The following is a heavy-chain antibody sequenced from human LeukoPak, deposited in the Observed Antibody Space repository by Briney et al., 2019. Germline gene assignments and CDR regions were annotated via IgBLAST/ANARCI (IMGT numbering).Heavy chain of an antibody. CDR2: IKQDGSEK. V-gene: IGHV3-7*01. CDR1: GFTFSSYW. D-gene: IGHD3-22*01. CDR3: ARDDYDSSGYYYGDY. J-gene: IGHJ4*02. Sequence: GGSLRLSCAASGFTFSSYWMSWVRQAPGKGLEWVANIKQDGSEKYYVDSVKGRFTISRDNVKNSLYLQMNSLRAEDTAVYYCARDDYDSSGYYYGDYWGQGTLVTVSS.